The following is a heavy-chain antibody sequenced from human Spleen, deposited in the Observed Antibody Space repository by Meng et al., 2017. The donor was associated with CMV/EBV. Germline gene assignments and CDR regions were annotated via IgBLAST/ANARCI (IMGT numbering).Heavy chain of an antibody. V-gene: IGHV1-46*01. CDR3: ARSHRFGELLYDY. D-gene: IGHD3-10*01. CDR2: IYSSDGST. Sequence: CKASGYTFTGYYMHWVRQAPGQGLEWMGIIYSSDGSTNYAQKFQGRFTMTRDTSTSTVYMELSSLRSEDTAVYYCARSHRFGELLYDYWGQGTLVTVSS. CDR1: GYTFTGYY. J-gene: IGHJ4*02.